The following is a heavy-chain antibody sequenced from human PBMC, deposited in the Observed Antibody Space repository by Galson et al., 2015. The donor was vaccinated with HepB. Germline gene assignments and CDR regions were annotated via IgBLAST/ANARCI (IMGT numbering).Heavy chain of an antibody. Sequence: SLRLSCAASGFTFSSYSMNWVRQAPGKGLEWVSSISSRSDHIFYADSVKGRFTISRDNAKNSLYLQVNSLRAEDTAVYYCARVGATSFHFDYWGQGTLATVSS. CDR3: ARVGATSFHFDY. V-gene: IGHV3-21*01. D-gene: IGHD1-26*01. CDR1: GFTFSSYS. J-gene: IGHJ4*02. CDR2: ISSRSDHI.